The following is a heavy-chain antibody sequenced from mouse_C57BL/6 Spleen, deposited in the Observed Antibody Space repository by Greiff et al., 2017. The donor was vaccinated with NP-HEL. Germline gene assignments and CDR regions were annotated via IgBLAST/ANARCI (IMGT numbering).Heavy chain of an antibody. Sequence: DVKLVESGGGLVQPGGSLKLSCAASGFTFSDYYMYWVRQTPEKRLEWVAYISNGGGSTYYPDTVKGRITISRDNAKNTLYLQMSRLKSEDTAMYYCARRGALGSYAMDYWGQGTSVTVSS. V-gene: IGHV5-12*01. J-gene: IGHJ4*01. CDR2: ISNGGGST. CDR1: GFTFSDYY. CDR3: ARRGALGSYAMDY.